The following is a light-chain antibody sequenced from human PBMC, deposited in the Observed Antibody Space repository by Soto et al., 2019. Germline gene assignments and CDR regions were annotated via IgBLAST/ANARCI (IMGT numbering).Light chain of an antibody. CDR3: QQYGSSPYT. CDR2: GAS. J-gene: IGKJ2*01. V-gene: IGKV3-20*01. CDR1: QNFGNTF. Sequence: ETVLTQSPGTLSLSPGERATLSCRASQNFGNTFLAWYQQKPGQAPRLLIYGASDRATGIPDSFSGSGSGTDFTLTISRLEPEDFAVYYCQQYGSSPYTFGQGTKLEIK.